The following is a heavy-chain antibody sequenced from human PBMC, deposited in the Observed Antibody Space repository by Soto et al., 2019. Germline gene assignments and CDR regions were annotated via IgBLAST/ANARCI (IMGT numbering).Heavy chain of an antibody. V-gene: IGHV3-15*01. CDR1: GFTFSNAW. D-gene: IGHD3-10*01. Sequence: EVQLVESGGGLVKPGGSLRLSCAASGFTFSNAWMSWVRQAPGKGLEWVGRIKSKTDGGTTDYAAPVKGRFTISRDDSKNTLYLQMNSLKTEDTAVYYCTKTPSGDYYYYYYMDVWGKGTTVTVSS. J-gene: IGHJ6*03. CDR3: TKTPSGDYYYYYYMDV. CDR2: IKSKTDGGTT.